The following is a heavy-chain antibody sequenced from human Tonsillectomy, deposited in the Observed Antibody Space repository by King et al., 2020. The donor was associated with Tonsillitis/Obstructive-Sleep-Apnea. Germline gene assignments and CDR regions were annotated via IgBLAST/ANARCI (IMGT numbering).Heavy chain of an antibody. Sequence: VQLVESGGGLVQPGGSLKLSCAASGFTFSGSAMHWVRQASGKGLEWVGRIRSKANSYATAYAASVKGRFTISRDDSKNTAYLQMNSLKTEGTAVYYCTSGPRYSTSDDCWGQGALVTVSS. D-gene: IGHD6-6*01. CDR2: IRSKANSYAT. CDR3: TSGPRYSTSDDC. CDR1: GFTFSGSA. J-gene: IGHJ4*02. V-gene: IGHV3-73*01.